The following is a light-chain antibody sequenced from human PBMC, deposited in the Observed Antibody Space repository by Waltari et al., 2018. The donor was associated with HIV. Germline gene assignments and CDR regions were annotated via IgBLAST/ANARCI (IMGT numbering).Light chain of an antibody. V-gene: IGKV1-5*03. CDR3: QQYNDWYT. CDR2: KAS. Sequence: DIQMTQSPSILSASVGDRVTITCRASQSISSWLAWYRQKPGKAPKLLIYKASSLESGVPSRFSGSGSGTEFTLTISSLQPDDSATYYCQQYNDWYTFGQGSKLEIK. CDR1: QSISSW. J-gene: IGKJ2*01.